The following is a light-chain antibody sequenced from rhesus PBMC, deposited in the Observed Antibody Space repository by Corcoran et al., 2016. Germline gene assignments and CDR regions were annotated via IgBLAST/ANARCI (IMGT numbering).Light chain of an antibody. CDR1: QSLLHSDGRTY. Sequence: DIVMTQTPPSLPVTPGEPASISCRSSQSLLHSDGRTYLYWYLQKPGQPPRLLIYRVSNRFSGGPDRFRGSGSGTYCTLKISRVEAEDVGVYYCMQALQTPLTFGGGTKVEIK. CDR2: RVS. CDR3: MQALQTPLT. J-gene: IGKJ4*01. V-gene: IGKV2-73*01.